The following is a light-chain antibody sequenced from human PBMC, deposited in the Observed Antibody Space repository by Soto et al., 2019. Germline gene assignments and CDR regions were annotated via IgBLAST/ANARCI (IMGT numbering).Light chain of an antibody. CDR3: QQYNSYPWT. CDR2: KAS. J-gene: IGKJ1*01. Sequence: DLQMTQSPSTLSGSVGDRVTITFRASQTISSWLAWYQQRPGKAPKLLIYKASTLKSGVPSRFSGSGSGTEFTLTISSLQPDDFATYYCQQYNSYPWTFGQGIEVDIK. CDR1: QTISSW. V-gene: IGKV1-5*03.